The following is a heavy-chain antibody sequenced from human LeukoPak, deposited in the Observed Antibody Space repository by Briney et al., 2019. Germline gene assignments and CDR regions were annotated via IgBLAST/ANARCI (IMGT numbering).Heavy chain of an antibody. CDR3: ARRRGDGDYRPES. J-gene: IGHJ5*02. V-gene: IGHV4-34*01. Sequence: SETLSLTCAVYGGSFSGYYWSWIRQPPGKGLEWIGEINHSGSTNYNPSLKSRVTISVDTSKNQFSLTLTSVTAADTSVYYCARRRGDGDYRPESWGQGTLVTVSS. CDR2: INHSGST. D-gene: IGHD4-17*01. CDR1: GGSFSGYY.